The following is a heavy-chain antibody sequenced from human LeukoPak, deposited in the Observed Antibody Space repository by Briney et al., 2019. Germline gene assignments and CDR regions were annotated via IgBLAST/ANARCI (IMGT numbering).Heavy chain of an antibody. D-gene: IGHD3-22*01. CDR3: ARAHEYYDSSGYYFGY. CDR2: INPNSGGT. V-gene: IGHV1-2*02. J-gene: IGHJ4*02. CDR1: GYTFTGYY. Sequence: GASVKVSCKASGYTFTGYYMHWVRQAPGQGLEWMGWINPNSGGTNYAQKFQGRVTMTRDTSISTAYMELSRLRSDDTAVYYCARAHEYYDSSGYYFGYWGQGTLVTVS.